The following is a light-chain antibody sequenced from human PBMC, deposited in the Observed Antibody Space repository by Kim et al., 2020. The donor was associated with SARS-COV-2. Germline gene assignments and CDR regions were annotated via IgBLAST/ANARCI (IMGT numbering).Light chain of an antibody. CDR2: DNN. V-gene: IGLV1-51*01. CDR3: GTWDSSLSAYV. J-gene: IGLJ1*01. CDR1: SSNIGNNY. Sequence: QSVLTQPPSVSAAPGQKVTISCSGSSSNIGNNYVSWYQQFPGTAPKLLTYDNNKRPSGIPDRFSGSKSGTAATLGITGLQTGDEAEYYCGTWDSSLSAYVFGTGNKVTVL.